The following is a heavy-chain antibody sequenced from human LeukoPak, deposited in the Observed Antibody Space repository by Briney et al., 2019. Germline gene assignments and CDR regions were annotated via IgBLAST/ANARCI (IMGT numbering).Heavy chain of an antibody. CDR2: IYSGGST. J-gene: IGHJ4*02. CDR1: GFTVSSNY. CDR3: ARVGGGYYFDY. D-gene: IGHD3-10*01. Sequence: GGSLRLSCAASGFTVSSNYMSWVRQAPGKGLEWVSVIYSGGSTYYADSVKGRFTISRDNSKNTLYLQMNSLRAEDTAVYYWARVGGGYYFDYWGQGTLVTVSS. V-gene: IGHV3-53*01.